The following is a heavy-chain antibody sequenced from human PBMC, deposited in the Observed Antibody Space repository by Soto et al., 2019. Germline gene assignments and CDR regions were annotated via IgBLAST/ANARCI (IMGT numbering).Heavy chain of an antibody. CDR2: ISAYNGNT. D-gene: IGHD3-9*01. Sequence: ASVNVSCKASGYTFTSYGISWVRQAPGQGLEWMGWISAYNGNTNYAQKLQGRVTMTTDTSTSTAYMELRSLRSDDTAVYYCAREETDILTGYYRGNWFDPWGQGTLVTVSS. CDR3: AREETDILTGYYRGNWFDP. J-gene: IGHJ5*02. CDR1: GYTFTSYG. V-gene: IGHV1-18*04.